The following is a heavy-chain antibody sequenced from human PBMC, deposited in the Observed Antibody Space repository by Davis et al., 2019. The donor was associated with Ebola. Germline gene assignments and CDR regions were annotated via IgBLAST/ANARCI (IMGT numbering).Heavy chain of an antibody. Sequence: MPGGSLRLSCTVSGGSISSYYWSWIRQPPGKGLEWIGYIYYSGSTNYNPSLKSRVTISVDTSKNQFSLKLSSVTAADTAVYYCARGAKSNYYGSGSYYPFYYYYGMDVWGKGTTVTVSS. D-gene: IGHD3-10*01. CDR3: ARGAKSNYYGSGSYYPFYYYYGMDV. V-gene: IGHV4-59*01. CDR1: GGSISSYY. CDR2: IYYSGST. J-gene: IGHJ6*04.